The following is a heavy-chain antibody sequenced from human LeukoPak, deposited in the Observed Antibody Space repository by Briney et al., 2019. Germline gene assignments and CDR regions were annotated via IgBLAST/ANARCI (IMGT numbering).Heavy chain of an antibody. CDR1: GFTFSSYG. CDR3: AKAPAGPEYSSTWKFGYNWFDP. CDR2: IGGSGGRT. V-gene: IGHV3-23*01. D-gene: IGHD6-13*01. J-gene: IGHJ5*02. Sequence: SGGSLRLSCAASGFTFSSYGMSWVRQAPGKGLEWVSAIGGSGGRTYYADSVKGRFTISRDNSKNTLYLQMNSLRVEDTAIYYCAKAPAGPEYSSTWKFGYNWFDPWGKGTLVTVSS.